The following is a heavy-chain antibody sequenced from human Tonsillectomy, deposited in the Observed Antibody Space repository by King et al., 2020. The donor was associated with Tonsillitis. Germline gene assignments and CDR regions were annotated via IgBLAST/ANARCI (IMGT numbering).Heavy chain of an antibody. Sequence: QLVQSGAEVKKPGASVKVSCKPSGYTFTNYGISWVRQAPGQGLEWMGWISAYNGNTNYAQKLQGRVTMTTDTSTSTAYMELRSLRSDDTAVYYCARGVSGDFWSGDAFDIWGQGTMVTVSS. V-gene: IGHV1-18*01. J-gene: IGHJ3*02. D-gene: IGHD3-3*01. CDR3: ARGVSGDFWSGDAFDI. CDR1: GYTFTNYG. CDR2: ISAYNGNT.